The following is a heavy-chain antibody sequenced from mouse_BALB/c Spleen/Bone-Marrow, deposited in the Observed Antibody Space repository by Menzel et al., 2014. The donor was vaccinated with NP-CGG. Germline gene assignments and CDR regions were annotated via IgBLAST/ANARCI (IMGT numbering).Heavy chain of an antibody. CDR1: GYTFTSYY. Sequence: QVQLQQSGAELVKPGASVKLSCKASGYTFTSYYMYWVKQRPGQGLEWIGEINPSNGGTNFNEKFKSKATLTVDKSSSTAYMQLSSLTSEDSAVYYCTRSGTSWLRRSRYFDVWGAGTTVTVSS. D-gene: IGHD2-2*01. CDR2: INPSNGGT. CDR3: TRSGTSWLRRSRYFDV. J-gene: IGHJ1*01. V-gene: IGHV1S81*02.